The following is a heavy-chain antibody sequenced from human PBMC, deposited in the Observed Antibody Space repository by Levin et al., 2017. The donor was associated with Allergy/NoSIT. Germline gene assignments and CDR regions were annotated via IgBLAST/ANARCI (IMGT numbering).Heavy chain of an antibody. V-gene: IGHV3-9*01. Sequence: HPGGSLRLSCAASGFTFDDYAMHWVRQAPGKGLEWVSGISWNSGSIGYADSVKGRFTISRDNAKNSLYLQMNSLRAEDTALYYCAKGGMLLVAGYFDYWGQGTLVTVSS. CDR1: GFTFDDYA. CDR2: ISWNSGSI. D-gene: IGHD6-19*01. J-gene: IGHJ4*02. CDR3: AKGGMLLVAGYFDY.